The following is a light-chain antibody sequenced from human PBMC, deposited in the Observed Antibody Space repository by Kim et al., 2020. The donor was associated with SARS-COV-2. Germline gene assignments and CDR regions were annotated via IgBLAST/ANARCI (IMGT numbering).Light chain of an antibody. CDR1: SSNIGSNT. CDR2: SNN. J-gene: IGLJ3*02. CDR3: AAGDDRLNGQV. Sequence: QSVLTQPPSASGTPGQRVTISCSGSSSNIGSNTVNWYQQRPGTAPKRLIYSNNQRPSGVPDRFSGAKSVTSASLATSGLQSEDEADYYCAAGDDRLNGQVFGGGTQLTVL. V-gene: IGLV1-44*01.